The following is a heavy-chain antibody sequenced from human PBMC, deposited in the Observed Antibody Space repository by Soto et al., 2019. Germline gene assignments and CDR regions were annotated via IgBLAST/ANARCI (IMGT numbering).Heavy chain of an antibody. V-gene: IGHV3-30-3*01. Sequence: QVQLVESGGGVVQPGRSLRLSCAAAGFTCSSYAMHGVRRAPGKGLEWMAVMSYDGSNKYYADSVKGRFTISRDNSKNTLYLQMNSLRPEDTALYYCARDGGAYWGQGTLVIVSS. CDR3: ARDGGAY. J-gene: IGHJ4*02. CDR1: GFTCSSYA. D-gene: IGHD3-16*01. CDR2: MSYDGSNK.